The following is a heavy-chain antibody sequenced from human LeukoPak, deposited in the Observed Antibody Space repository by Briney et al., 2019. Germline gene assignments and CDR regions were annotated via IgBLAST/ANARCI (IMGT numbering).Heavy chain of an antibody. Sequence: PSETLSLTCAVYGGSFSGYYWSWIRQPPGKGLEWIGEINHSGSTNYNPSLKSRVTISVDTSKNQFSLKLSSVTAADTAVYYCARGRYCSSTSCYLAPFDYWGQGTLVTVSS. J-gene: IGHJ4*02. CDR3: ARGRYCSSTSCYLAPFDY. CDR1: GGSFSGYY. V-gene: IGHV4-34*01. D-gene: IGHD2-2*01. CDR2: INHSGST.